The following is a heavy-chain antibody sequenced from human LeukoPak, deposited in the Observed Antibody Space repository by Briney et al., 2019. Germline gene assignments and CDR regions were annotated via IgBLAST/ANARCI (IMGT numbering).Heavy chain of an antibody. D-gene: IGHD1-14*01. CDR1: GGSISSGSYY. Sequence: SETLSLTCTVSGGSISSGSYYWSWIRQHPGKGLEWIGYIYYSGSTYYNPSLKSRVTISVDTSKNQFSLKLSSVTAADTAVYYCARDRRTTGKYFDLWGRGTLVTVSS. CDR3: ARDRRTTGKYFDL. V-gene: IGHV4-31*03. CDR2: IYYSGST. J-gene: IGHJ2*01.